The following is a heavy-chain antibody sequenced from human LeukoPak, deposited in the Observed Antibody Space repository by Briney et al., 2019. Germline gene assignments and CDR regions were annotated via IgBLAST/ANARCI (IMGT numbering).Heavy chain of an antibody. D-gene: IGHD6-25*01. V-gene: IGHV6-1*01. CDR1: GDSVSSNSAA. CDR3: ARGPAHRLPFDY. J-gene: IGHJ4*02. CDR2: TYYRSKWYN. Sequence: SQTLSLTCAISGDSVSSNSAAWNWIRQSPSRGLEWLGRTYYRSKWYNDYAVSVKSRITINPDTSKNQFSLKLSSVTAADTAVYYCARGPAHRLPFDYWGQGTLVTVSS.